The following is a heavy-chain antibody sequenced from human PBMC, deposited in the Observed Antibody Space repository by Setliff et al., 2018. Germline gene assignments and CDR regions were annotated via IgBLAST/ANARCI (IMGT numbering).Heavy chain of an antibody. D-gene: IGHD6-13*01. V-gene: IGHV4-59*12. J-gene: IGHJ5*02. Sequence: SETLSLTCTVSGGSNYWSWIRQSPWKGLEWIGYVHYSGGTNYNPSLKNRVSISLDTSKNQFSLNLNSVTAADTAVYFCARDTPHDPVSSNWYRNWFDPWGQGILVTVSS. CDR2: VHYSGGT. CDR1: GGSNY. CDR3: ARDTPHDPVSSNWYRNWFDP.